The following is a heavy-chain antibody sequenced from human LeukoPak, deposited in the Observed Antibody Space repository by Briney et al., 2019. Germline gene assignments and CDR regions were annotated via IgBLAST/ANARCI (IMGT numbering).Heavy chain of an antibody. CDR1: GFTLSSYE. CDR2: ISSSGATK. J-gene: IGHJ4*02. V-gene: IGHV3-48*03. Sequence: GGSLRLSCAASGFTLSSYEMNWVRQAPGKGLEWVSYISSSGATKYYADSVKGRFTISRDNAKNSLYLQMNSLRAEDTAVYYCAREDSGWYVSDYWGQGTLVTVSS. CDR3: AREDSGWYVSDY. D-gene: IGHD6-19*01.